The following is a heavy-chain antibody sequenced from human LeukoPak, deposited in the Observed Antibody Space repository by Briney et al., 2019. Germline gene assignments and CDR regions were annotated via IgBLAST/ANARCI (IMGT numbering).Heavy chain of an antibody. D-gene: IGHD1-14*01. Sequence: SETLSLTCTVSGGSISGSSYHWGWIRQPPGKGLGWIGNLYYSGSTYYNPSLRSRADILLDMSKSQFSLRLTSVTAADTAAYYCARDGHNGRYRSFDSWGQGTLVTVFS. V-gene: IGHV4-39*07. CDR1: GGSISGSSYH. CDR3: ARDGHNGRYRSFDS. CDR2: LYYSGST. J-gene: IGHJ5*01.